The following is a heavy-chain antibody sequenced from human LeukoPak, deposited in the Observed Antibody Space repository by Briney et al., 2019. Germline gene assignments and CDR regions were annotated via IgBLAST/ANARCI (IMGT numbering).Heavy chain of an antibody. Sequence: ASVKVSCKASGYTFTGYYMHWVRQAPGQGLEWMGRINPNSGGTNYAQKFQGRVTMTRDTSISTAYMELGRLRSDDTAVYYCARDRRGRHYDFWSGYRYGMDVWGQGTTVTVSS. CDR3: ARDRRGRHYDFWSGYRYGMDV. V-gene: IGHV1-2*06. J-gene: IGHJ6*02. CDR2: INPNSGGT. CDR1: GYTFTGYY. D-gene: IGHD3-3*01.